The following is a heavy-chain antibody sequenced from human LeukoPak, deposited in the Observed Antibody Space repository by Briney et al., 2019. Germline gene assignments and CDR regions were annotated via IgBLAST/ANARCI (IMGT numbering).Heavy chain of an antibody. J-gene: IGHJ2*01. CDR2: IYHSGST. CDR3: ARESYFDTSGYYPYWYFDL. V-gene: IGHV4-38-2*02. Sequence: SETLSLTCTVSGYSISSGYYWGWIRPPPGKGLEWIGSIYHSGSTYYNPSLKSRVTISVDTSKNQFSLKLSSVTAADTAVYYCARESYFDTSGYYPYWYFDLWGRGTLVTVSS. D-gene: IGHD3-22*01. CDR1: GYSISSGYY.